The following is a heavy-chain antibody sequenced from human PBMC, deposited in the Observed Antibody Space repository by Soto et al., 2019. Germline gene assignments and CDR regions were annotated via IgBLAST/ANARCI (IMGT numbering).Heavy chain of an antibody. J-gene: IGHJ6*02. V-gene: IGHV5-51*01. Sequence: GESLKISCKGSGYSFTSYWIGWVRQMPGKGLEWMGIIYPGDSDTRYSPSFQGQVTISADKSISTAYLQWSSLKASDTAMYYCARQWEQYYYYYGMDVWGQGTTVTVSS. CDR3: ARQWEQYYYYYGMDV. CDR2: IYPGDSDT. CDR1: GYSFTSYW. D-gene: IGHD1-26*01.